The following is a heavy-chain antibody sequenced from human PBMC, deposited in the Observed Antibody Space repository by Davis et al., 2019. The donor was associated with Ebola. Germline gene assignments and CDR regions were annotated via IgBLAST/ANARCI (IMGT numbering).Heavy chain of an antibody. CDR1: GGSISSGDYY. CDR3: ARFPFTMVRRYYYGMDV. J-gene: IGHJ6*02. Sequence: PSETLSLTCTVSGGSISSGDYYWSWIRQPPGKGLEWIGYIYYSGSTYYNPSLKSRVTISVDTSKNQFSLKLSSVTAADTAVYYCARFPFTMVRRYYYGMDVWGQGTTVTVSS. D-gene: IGHD3-10*01. CDR2: IYYSGST. V-gene: IGHV4-30-4*01.